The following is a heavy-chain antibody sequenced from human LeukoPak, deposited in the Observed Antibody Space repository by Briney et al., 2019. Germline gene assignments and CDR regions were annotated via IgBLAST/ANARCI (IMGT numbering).Heavy chain of an antibody. CDR2: IIPIFGTA. V-gene: IGHV1-69*01. J-gene: IGHJ4*02. D-gene: IGHD3-10*01. Sequence: SVKVSCKASGGTFSSYAISWVRQAPGQGLEWMGGIIPIFGTANYAQKFQGRVTITADESTSTAYTELSSLRSEDTAVYYCAGGDNYYGSGSYPLFDYWGQGTLVTVSS. CDR3: AGGDNYYGSGSYPLFDY. CDR1: GGTFSSYA.